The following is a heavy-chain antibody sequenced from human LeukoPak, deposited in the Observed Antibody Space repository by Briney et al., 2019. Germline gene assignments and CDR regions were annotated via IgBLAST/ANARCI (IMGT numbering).Heavy chain of an antibody. CDR2: IYYSGST. CDR1: GGSISSSSCY. D-gene: IGHD3-9*01. CDR3: ARSQDYDILTGYENWFDP. V-gene: IGHV4-39*01. Sequence: ETLSLTCTVSGGSISSSSCYWGWIRQPPGKGLEWIGSIYYSGSTYYNPSLKSRVTISVDTSKNQFSLKLSSVTAADTAVYYCARSQDYDILTGYENWFDPWGQGTLVTVSS. J-gene: IGHJ5*02.